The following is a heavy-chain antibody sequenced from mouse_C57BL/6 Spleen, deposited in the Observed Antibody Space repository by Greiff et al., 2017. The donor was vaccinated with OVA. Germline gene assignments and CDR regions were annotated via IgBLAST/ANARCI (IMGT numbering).Heavy chain of an antibody. J-gene: IGHJ4*01. CDR1: GYTFTDYY. CDR3: ARSGGPTMDY. Sequence: QVQLQQSGAELVRPGASVKLSCKASGYTFTDYYINWVKQRPGQGLEWIARIYPGSGNTYYNEKFKGKATLTAEKSSSTAYMQLSSLTSEDSAVYFCARSGGPTMDYWGQGTSVTVSS. V-gene: IGHV1-76*01. D-gene: IGHD3-2*02. CDR2: IYPGSGNT.